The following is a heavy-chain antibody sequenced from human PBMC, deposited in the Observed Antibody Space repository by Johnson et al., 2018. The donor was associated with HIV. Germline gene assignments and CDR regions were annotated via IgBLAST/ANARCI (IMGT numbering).Heavy chain of an antibody. CDR1: GFSFSEYS. CDR3: ALSYSLDAFDI. V-gene: IGHV3-30*04. J-gene: IGHJ3*02. Sequence: HVQLVESGGGVVQPGRSLRLSCEASGFSFSEYSVNWVRQAPGKGLEWVAVTSYDGTNKYYTDSVKGRFTISRDNSKKTLYLQMNSLRAEDTAVYYCALSYSLDAFDIWGQGTMVTVSS. CDR2: TSYDGTNK. D-gene: IGHD2-21*01.